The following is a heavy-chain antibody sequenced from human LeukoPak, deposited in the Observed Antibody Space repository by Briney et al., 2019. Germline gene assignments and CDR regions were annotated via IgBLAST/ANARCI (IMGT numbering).Heavy chain of an antibody. CDR3: ARGLKVRRVMPRNWFDP. V-gene: IGHV1-8*01. D-gene: IGHD3-10*01. CDR2: MNPNSGNT. CDR1: GYTFTSYD. Sequence: ASVKVSCKASGYTFTSYDINWVRQATGQGLEWMGWMNPNSGNTGYAQKFQGRVTMTRNTSISTAYMELSSLRSEDTAVYYCARGLKVRRVMPRNWFDPWGQGTLVTVSS. J-gene: IGHJ5*02.